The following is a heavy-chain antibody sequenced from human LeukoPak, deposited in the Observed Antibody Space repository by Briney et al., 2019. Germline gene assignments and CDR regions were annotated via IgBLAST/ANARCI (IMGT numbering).Heavy chain of an antibody. CDR3: ATDRVVPASIGGIWFDP. V-gene: IGHV1-24*01. Sequence: ASVKVSCKVSGYTLTELSMHWVRQAPGKGLEWMGGFDPEDCETIYAQKFQGRVTMPEDTSTDTAFMELSSLRSEDTAVYYCATDRVVPASIGGIWFDPWGQGTLVTVSS. CDR2: FDPEDCET. J-gene: IGHJ5*02. CDR1: GYTLTELS. D-gene: IGHD2-2*01.